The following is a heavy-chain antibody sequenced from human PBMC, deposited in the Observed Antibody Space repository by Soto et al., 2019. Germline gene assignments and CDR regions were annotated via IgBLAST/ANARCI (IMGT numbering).Heavy chain of an antibody. CDR3: ARVHLVACSAFYCAMDF. Sequence: PGESLKISCVASGFDLTSSRMNWVRQAPGKGLEWVASISGSGKDTFYRHSVKGRFAISRDSAGTSLFLRMDSVKVEDTAVYHCARVHLVACSAFYCAMDFWGPGTAVTLSS. D-gene: IGHD6-6*01. V-gene: IGHV3-21*01. J-gene: IGHJ6*02. CDR1: GFDLTSSR. CDR2: ISGSGKDT.